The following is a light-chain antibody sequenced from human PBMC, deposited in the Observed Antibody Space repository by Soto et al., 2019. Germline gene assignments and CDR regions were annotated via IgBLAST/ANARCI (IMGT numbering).Light chain of an antibody. J-gene: IGKJ4*01. CDR1: QSLLHSNGYTY. CDR3: MQGLQTPTT. CDR2: LGS. Sequence: DIVMTQSPLSLPVTPGEPASISCRSSQSLLHSNGYTYLDWYLQKPGQSPQLLIYLGSNRASGVPDRFSGSGSGTDFTLEISRVEAEDVGVYFCMQGLQTPTTFGGGTKVEIK. V-gene: IGKV2-28*01.